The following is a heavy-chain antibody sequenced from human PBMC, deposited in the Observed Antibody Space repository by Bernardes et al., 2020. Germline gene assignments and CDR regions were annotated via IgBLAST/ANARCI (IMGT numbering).Heavy chain of an antibody. CDR2: IWYDGSNK. CDR1: GFTFSSYG. D-gene: IGHD2-21*02. CDR3: ASGWLLGGDYGMDV. Sequence: GGSLRLSCAASGFTFSSYGMHWVRQAPGKGLEWVAVIWYDGSNKYYADSVKGRFTISRDNSKNTLYLQMNSLRAEDTAVYYCASGWLLGGDYGMDVWGQGTTVTVSS. V-gene: IGHV3-33*01. J-gene: IGHJ6*02.